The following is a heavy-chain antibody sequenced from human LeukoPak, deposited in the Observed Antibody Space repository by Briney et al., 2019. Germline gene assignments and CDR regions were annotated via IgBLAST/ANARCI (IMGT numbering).Heavy chain of an antibody. CDR2: IIPIFGTA. Sequence: SVKVSCKASGGTFSSYAISWVRQAPGQGLEWMGGIIPIFGTANYAQKFQGRVTITADESTGTAYMELSSLRSEDTAVYYCARCHWGEQQLCSRWGQGTLVTVSS. J-gene: IGHJ4*02. D-gene: IGHD6-13*01. CDR3: ARCHWGEQQLCSR. CDR1: GGTFSSYA. V-gene: IGHV1-69*13.